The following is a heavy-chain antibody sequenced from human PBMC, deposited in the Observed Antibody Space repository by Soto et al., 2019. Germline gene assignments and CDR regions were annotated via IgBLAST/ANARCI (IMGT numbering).Heavy chain of an antibody. CDR3: GVVGDYGYYVVY. CDR1: GYTFTSYG. CDR2: ISAYNGNT. J-gene: IGHJ4*02. Sequence: QVPLVQSGAEVKKPGASVKVSCKASGYTFTSYGISWVRQAPGQGLEWMGWISAYNGNTNYAQKLRGRVTMTTDTATSTAYKELRSLRSDDTAVYYGGVVGDYGYYVVYWGQGTLVTVSS. V-gene: IGHV1-18*01. D-gene: IGHD4-17*01.